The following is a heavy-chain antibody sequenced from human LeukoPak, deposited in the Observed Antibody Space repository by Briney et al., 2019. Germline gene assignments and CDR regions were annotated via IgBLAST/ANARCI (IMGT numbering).Heavy chain of an antibody. Sequence: GGSLRLSCTASGITFSDYYMNWIRQAPGRGLEWLSFISRGGSPIYYADSVKGRFTISRDNAKNSLYLQMNSLRVEDTAMYYCVITAGPPTDHWGQGALFTVSS. CDR3: VITAGPPTDH. CDR2: ISRGGSPI. V-gene: IGHV3-11*04. D-gene: IGHD1-14*01. CDR1: GITFSDYY. J-gene: IGHJ4*01.